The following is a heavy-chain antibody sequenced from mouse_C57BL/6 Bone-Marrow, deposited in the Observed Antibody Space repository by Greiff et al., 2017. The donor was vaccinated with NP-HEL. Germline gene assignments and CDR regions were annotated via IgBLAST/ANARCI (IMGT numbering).Heavy chain of an antibody. CDR1: GFTFSDYG. CDR2: ISSGSSTI. D-gene: IGHD1-1*01. CDR3: AKLPYYYGSFHWYFDV. V-gene: IGHV5-17*01. Sequence: DVQLVESGGGLVKPGGSLKLSCAASGFTFSDYGMHWVRQAPEKGLEWVAYISSGSSTIYYADTVKGRFTISRDNAKNTLFLQMTSLRSEDTAMYYCAKLPYYYGSFHWYFDVWGTGTTVTVSS. J-gene: IGHJ1*03.